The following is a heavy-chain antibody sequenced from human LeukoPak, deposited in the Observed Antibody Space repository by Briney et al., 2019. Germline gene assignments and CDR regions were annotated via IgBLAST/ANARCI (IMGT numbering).Heavy chain of an antibody. CDR1: GGSISSYY. J-gene: IGHJ4*02. CDR2: IYYSGST. Sequence: SETLSLTCTVSGGSISSYYWIWIRQPPGKGLEWIGYIYYSGSTNYNPSLKSRVTISVDTSKNQFSLKLSSVTAADTAVYYCARTTGDPAYWGQGTLVTVSS. V-gene: IGHV4-59*01. CDR3: ARTTGDPAY. D-gene: IGHD7-27*01.